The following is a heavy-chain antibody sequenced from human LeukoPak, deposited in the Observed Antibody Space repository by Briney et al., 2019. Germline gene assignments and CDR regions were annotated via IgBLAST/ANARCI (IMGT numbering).Heavy chain of an antibody. Sequence: GGSLRLSXAASGFTFSNFAMAWVRQTSGKGLEWVSGILAGGGSKYYADSVRGRFTISRDNSRDTLYLEMNSLTADDTAVYFCAKDLTYGDGKWEFDSWGLGTLVTVA. J-gene: IGHJ5*01. CDR3: AKDLTYGDGKWEFDS. CDR1: GFTFSNFA. V-gene: IGHV3-23*01. D-gene: IGHD4-17*01. CDR2: ILAGGGSK.